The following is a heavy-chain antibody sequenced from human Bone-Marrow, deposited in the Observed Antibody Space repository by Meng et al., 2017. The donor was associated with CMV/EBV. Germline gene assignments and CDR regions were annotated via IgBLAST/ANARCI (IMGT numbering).Heavy chain of an antibody. CDR1: GFTFSSYW. CDR2: INSDGSST. CDR3: ARPYCSSSSCYMSGHGMEV. D-gene: IGHD2-15*01. Sequence: GESLKISCAASGFTFSSYWMHWVRQAPGKGLVWVSRINSDGSSTSYADSVKGRFTISRDNAKNTLYLQMNSLRAEDTAVYYCARPYCSSSSCYMSGHGMEVWGQGTTVTVSS. J-gene: IGHJ6*02. V-gene: IGHV3-74*01.